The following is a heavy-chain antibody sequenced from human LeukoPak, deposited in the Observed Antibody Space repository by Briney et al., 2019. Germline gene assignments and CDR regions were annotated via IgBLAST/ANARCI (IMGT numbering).Heavy chain of an antibody. CDR2: VNPNDGST. CDR3: AIVSPMTTVARGQGAFDI. V-gene: IGHV1-46*01. J-gene: IGHJ3*02. D-gene: IGHD4-23*01. Sequence: ASVKVSCKGFGYTFTNYYMHWVRQAPGQGPEWMGIVNPNDGSTTYAQKYQGRVTMTRDMSTNTVYMELSSLRSDDTAEYFCAIVSPMTTVARGQGAFDIWGQGTMVIVSA. CDR1: GYTFTNYY.